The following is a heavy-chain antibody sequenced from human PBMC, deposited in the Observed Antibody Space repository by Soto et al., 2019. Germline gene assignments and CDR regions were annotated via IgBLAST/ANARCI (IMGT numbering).Heavy chain of an antibody. V-gene: IGHV4-39*01. CDR2: IYYSGST. Sequence: PSETLSLTCTVSGGSISSSSYYWGWLRQPPGKGLEWIGSIYYSGSTYYNPSLKSRVTISVDTSKNQFSLKLSSVTAADTAVYYCARLWDPLAIVVVVAARSLFRHWFDPWGQGTLVTVSS. J-gene: IGHJ5*02. CDR1: GGSISSSSYY. D-gene: IGHD2-15*01. CDR3: ARLWDPLAIVVVVAARSLFRHWFDP.